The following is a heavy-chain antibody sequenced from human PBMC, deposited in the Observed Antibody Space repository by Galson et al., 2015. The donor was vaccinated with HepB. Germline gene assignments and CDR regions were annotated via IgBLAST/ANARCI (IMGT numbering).Heavy chain of an antibody. CDR1: GYTFTNYA. CDR3: ARDGASDYCFDY. J-gene: IGHJ4*02. CDR2: INAGNGNI. V-gene: IGHV1-3*01. D-gene: IGHD4-17*01. Sequence: VKVSCKASGYTFTNYAIHWVRQAPGQRLEWMGWINAGNGNIKYSQKFQGRVTIARDTPANIVYMELTSLRSEDTAVYYCARDGASDYCFDYWGQGTLVTVSS.